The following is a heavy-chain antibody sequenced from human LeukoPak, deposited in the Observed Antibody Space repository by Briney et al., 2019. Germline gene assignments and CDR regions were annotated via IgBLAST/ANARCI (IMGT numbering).Heavy chain of an antibody. Sequence: PGGSLRLSCAASGFTFSSYAMHWVRQAPGKGLEWVAVISYDGSNKYYADSVKGRFTISRDNSKNTLYLQMNSLRAEDTAVYYCARNPPYSSYDYWGQGILVTVSS. V-gene: IGHV3-30*04. CDR2: ISYDGSNK. CDR1: GFTFSSYA. CDR3: ARNPPYSSYDY. J-gene: IGHJ4*02. D-gene: IGHD6-13*01.